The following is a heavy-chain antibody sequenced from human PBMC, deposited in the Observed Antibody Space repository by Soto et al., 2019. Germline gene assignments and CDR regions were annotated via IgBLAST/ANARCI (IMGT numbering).Heavy chain of an antibody. D-gene: IGHD3-22*01. Sequence: QVQLVQSGAEVKKPGSSVKVSCKASGGTFSSYAISWVRQAPGQGLEWMGGIIPIFGTANDAQKFQGRVTITADESTSTAYMALSSLRSEDTAVYYCARDGYYDSSGYYVPGYFDYWGQGTLVTVSS. V-gene: IGHV1-69*01. CDR2: IIPIFGTA. J-gene: IGHJ4*02. CDR3: ARDGYYDSSGYYVPGYFDY. CDR1: GGTFSSYA.